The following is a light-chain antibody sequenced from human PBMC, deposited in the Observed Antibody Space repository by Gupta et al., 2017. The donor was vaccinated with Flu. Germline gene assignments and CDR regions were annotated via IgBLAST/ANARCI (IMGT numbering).Light chain of an antibody. Sequence: RVTISCSGDKSNIGTNTVNWYQQFPGTAPKLCGYSNNERPSGVPDRFSGSKSGTSASLAISGLQSDDEADYDCATWDDSLNAWVFGGGTKLTVL. CDR2: SNN. CDR3: ATWDDSLNAWV. J-gene: IGLJ3*02. CDR1: KSNIGTNT. V-gene: IGLV1-44*01.